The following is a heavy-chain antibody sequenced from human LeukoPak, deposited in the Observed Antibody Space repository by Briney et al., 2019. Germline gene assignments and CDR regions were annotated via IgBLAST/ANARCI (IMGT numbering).Heavy chain of an antibody. J-gene: IGHJ4*02. CDR2: IRYDGSNK. V-gene: IGHV3-30*02. Sequence: GGSLRLSCAASGFTFSSYGMHWDRQAPGKGLEWVAFIRYDGSNKYYADSVKGRFTISRDNSKNTLYLQMNSLRAEDTAVYYCAKLIVVVTEFDYWGQGTLVTVSS. D-gene: IGHD2-21*02. CDR3: AKLIVVVTEFDY. CDR1: GFTFSSYG.